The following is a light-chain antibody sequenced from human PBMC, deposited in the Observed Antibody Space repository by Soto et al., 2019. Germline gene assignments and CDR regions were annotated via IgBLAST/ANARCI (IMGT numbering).Light chain of an antibody. V-gene: IGLV1-51*01. J-gene: IGLJ3*02. CDR3: GSWDRSLRGLV. CDR1: SSNIGNNH. CDR2: DNN. Sequence: QSVLTQPPSVSAAPGQKVTVSCSGSSSNIGNNHVSWYQHLPGTAPKVLIYDNNKRPSGIPDRFSGSKSATSATLDITGLQTGDDADYYCGSWDRSLRGLVFGGGTKVTVL.